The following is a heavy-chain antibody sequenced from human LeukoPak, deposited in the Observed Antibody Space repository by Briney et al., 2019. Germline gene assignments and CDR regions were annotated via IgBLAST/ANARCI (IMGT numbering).Heavy chain of an antibody. J-gene: IGHJ3*02. CDR1: GDSVSSKSAA. V-gene: IGHV6-1*01. D-gene: IGHD3-10*01. CDR3: ARTGLGLWFGESSTNAFDI. Sequence: SQTLSLTCAISGDSVSSKSAAWNWIRQSPSRGLEWLGRTYYRSKWYNDYAVSVKSRITINPDTSKNQFSLQLNSVTPEDTAVYYCARTGLGLWFGESSTNAFDIWGQGTMVTVSS. CDR2: TYYRSKWYN.